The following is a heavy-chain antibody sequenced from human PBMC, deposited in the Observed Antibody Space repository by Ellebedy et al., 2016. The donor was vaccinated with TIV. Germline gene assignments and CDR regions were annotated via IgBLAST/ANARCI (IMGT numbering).Heavy chain of an antibody. CDR2: ISTDGGT. V-gene: IGHV3-66*01. Sequence: GESLKISCAVSGFTVNSNYLSWVRQAPGKGLEWVSTISTDGGTLYADSVRGRFTISRDTSDNTVNLQINGLRAEDTAVYFCATETFIDGDLKVWGVFDVWGQGTMVAVSS. CDR3: ATETFIDGDLKVWGVFDV. J-gene: IGHJ3*01. D-gene: IGHD2-8*01. CDR1: GFTVNSNY.